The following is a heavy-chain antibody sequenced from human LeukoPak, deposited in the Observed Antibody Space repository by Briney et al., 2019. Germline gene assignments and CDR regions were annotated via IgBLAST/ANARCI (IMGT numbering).Heavy chain of an antibody. CDR1: GFTFSSYG. CDR3: ARGGATEDYYFDY. CDR2: IWYDGSNK. J-gene: IGHJ4*02. V-gene: IGHV3-33*01. D-gene: IGHD1-26*01. Sequence: GGSLRLSCAASGFTFSSYGMHWVRQAPGKGLDWVAGIWYDGSNKYYADSVKGRFTISRDNSKNTLYLQMNSLRAEDTAVYYCARGGATEDYYFDYWGQGTLVTVSS.